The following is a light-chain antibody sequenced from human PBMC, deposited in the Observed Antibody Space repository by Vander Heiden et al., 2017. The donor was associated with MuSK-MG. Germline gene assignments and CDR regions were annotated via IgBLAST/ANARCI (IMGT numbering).Light chain of an antibody. CDR2: DAS. Sequence: EIVLTQSPATLSLSPGERATLSCRASQSVSNYLAWYQQKPGQAPRLLIYDASNRATGIPARFSGSGSGTDFTLTISSREPEDFAVYYCQQHSNWPPLTFGGGTKVEIK. J-gene: IGKJ4*01. CDR3: QQHSNWPPLT. V-gene: IGKV3-11*01. CDR1: QSVSNY.